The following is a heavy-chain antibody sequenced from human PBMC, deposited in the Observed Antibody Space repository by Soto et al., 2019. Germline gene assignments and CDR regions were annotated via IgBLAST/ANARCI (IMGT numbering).Heavy chain of an antibody. J-gene: IGHJ4*02. CDR3: ARQRTSVVTQAYFDV. Sequence: PSEPLALTSTGTGDSISSISYYWAWILQPPGKGLEWIGSIYYSGSTYNNPSLRSRVSMSIDTSKDQFSLKLKSVTAADTALYFCARQRTSVVTQAYFDVWGPGSLVTVSS. V-gene: IGHV4-39*01. CDR2: IYYSGST. D-gene: IGHD2-21*02. CDR1: GDSISSISYY.